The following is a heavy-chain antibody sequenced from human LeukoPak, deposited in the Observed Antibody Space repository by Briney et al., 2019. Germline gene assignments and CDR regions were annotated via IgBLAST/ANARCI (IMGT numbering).Heavy chain of an antibody. CDR2: IYYSGST. Sequence: PSETLSLTCTVSGGSISSYYWSWIRQPPGKGLEWIGYIYYSGSTNYNPSLKSRVTISVDTSKNQFSLKPSSVTAADTAVYYCARAHRQLERLGRYYFDYWGQGTLVTVSS. V-gene: IGHV4-59*01. D-gene: IGHD1-1*01. CDR3: ARAHRQLERLGRYYFDY. CDR1: GGSISSYY. J-gene: IGHJ4*02.